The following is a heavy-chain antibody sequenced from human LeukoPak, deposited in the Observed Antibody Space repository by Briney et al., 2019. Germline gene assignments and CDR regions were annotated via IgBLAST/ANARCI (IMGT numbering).Heavy chain of an antibody. CDR3: ASIVGATPYFDY. CDR1: GFTFSSYW. V-gene: IGHV3-7*01. Sequence: GGSLRLSCAASGFTFSSYWMTWVRQVPGKGLEWVANIKQDGSEKYYVDSVKGRFTISRDNAKNSLYLQMNSLRAEDTAVYYCASIVGATPYFDYWGQGTLVTVSS. D-gene: IGHD1-26*01. J-gene: IGHJ4*02. CDR2: IKQDGSEK.